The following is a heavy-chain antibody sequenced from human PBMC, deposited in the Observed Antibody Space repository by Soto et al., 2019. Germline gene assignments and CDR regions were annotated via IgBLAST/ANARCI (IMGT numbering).Heavy chain of an antibody. V-gene: IGHV4-4*02. CDR3: ARVRYDRSGVDH. CDR1: GDSISRSHW. J-gene: IGHJ4*02. CDR2: ISHSGIT. Sequence: QVQLQESGPGLVRPSGALSVTCAVSGDSISRSHWWSWVRQSPGKGLEWIGEISHSGITNYNPSLKSRVTISGDKSKNQLSLKLTSMTAADTAVYYCARVRYDRSGVDHWGQGTLVSVSS. D-gene: IGHD3-22*01.